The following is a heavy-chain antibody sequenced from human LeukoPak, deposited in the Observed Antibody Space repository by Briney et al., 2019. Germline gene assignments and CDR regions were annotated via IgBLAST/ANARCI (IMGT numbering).Heavy chain of an antibody. CDR2: ISSTGGTT. V-gene: IGHV3-48*04. Sequence: GGSLRLSCAASGITFSSYGMSWVRQAPGKGLEWVSSISSTGGTTYYADSVKGRFTISRDNAKNSLYLQMNSLRAEDTAVYYCARDLRGSSLKGNNWYFDLWGRGTLVTVSS. CDR3: ARDLRGSSLKGNNWYFDL. CDR1: GITFSSYG. J-gene: IGHJ2*01. D-gene: IGHD6-13*01.